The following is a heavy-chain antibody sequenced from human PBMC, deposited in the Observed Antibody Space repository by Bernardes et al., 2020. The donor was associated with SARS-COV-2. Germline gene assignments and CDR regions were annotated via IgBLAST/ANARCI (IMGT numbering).Heavy chain of an antibody. V-gene: IGHV1-2*04. CDR2: INPNSGGT. CDR3: AREENFWSGTYYYGMDV. Sequence: ASVKVSCKASGYTFTGYYMHWVRQAPGQGLEWMGWINPNSGGTNYAQKFQGWVTMTRDTSISTAYMELSRLRSDDTAVYYCAREENFWSGTYYYGMDVWGQGTTVTVSS. D-gene: IGHD3-3*01. CDR1: GYTFTGYY. J-gene: IGHJ6*02.